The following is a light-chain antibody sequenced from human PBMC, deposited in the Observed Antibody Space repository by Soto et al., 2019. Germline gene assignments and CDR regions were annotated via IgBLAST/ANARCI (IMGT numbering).Light chain of an antibody. V-gene: IGKV3-11*01. CDR1: QSVSSY. Sequence: EIVLTQSPATLSLSPGERATLSCRASQSVSSYLAWYQQKPGQAPRLLIYDASNRATGIPARFSGSGSGTAFTLTISSLEPEDFAVYYCQQRSNWREYTFGQGTKLEIK. J-gene: IGKJ2*01. CDR2: DAS. CDR3: QQRSNWREYT.